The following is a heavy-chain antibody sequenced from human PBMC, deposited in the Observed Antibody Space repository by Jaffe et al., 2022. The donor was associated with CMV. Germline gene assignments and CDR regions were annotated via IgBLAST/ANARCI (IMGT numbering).Heavy chain of an antibody. CDR3: ARVAMECSSTSCYPYYFDY. CDR1: GFTFSSYS. Sequence: EVQLVESGGGLVQPGGSLRLSCAASGFTFSSYSMNWVRQAPGKGLEWVSYISSSSSTIYYADSVKGRFTISRDNAKNSLYLQMNSLRDEDTAVYYCARVAMECSSTSCYPYYFDYWGQGTLVTVSS. J-gene: IGHJ4*02. D-gene: IGHD2-2*01. CDR2: ISSSSSTI. V-gene: IGHV3-48*02.